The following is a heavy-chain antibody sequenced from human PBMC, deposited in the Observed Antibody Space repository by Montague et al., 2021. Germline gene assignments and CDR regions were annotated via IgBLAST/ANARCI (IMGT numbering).Heavy chain of an antibody. J-gene: IGHJ4*02. Sequence: SVKVSCKASGYPFTNYAITWLRQAPGQGLEWMGWISVYNGDTNYAQNLQGRVTMTTAMTTDTSTRTVYMELRSLKSDDTAVYYCATPYFDSSGYYYWSQGTLVTVSS. V-gene: IGHV1-18*01. CDR3: ATPYFDSSGYYY. D-gene: IGHD3-22*01. CDR2: ISVYNGDT. CDR1: GYPFTNYA.